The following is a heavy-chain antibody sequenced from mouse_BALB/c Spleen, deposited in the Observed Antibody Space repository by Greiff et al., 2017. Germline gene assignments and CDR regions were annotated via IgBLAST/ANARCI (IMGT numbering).Heavy chain of an antibody. V-gene: IGHV1-82*01. CDR1: GYAFSSSW. D-gene: IGHD2-1*01. Sequence: QVQLQQSGPELVKPGASVKISCKASGYAFSSSWMNWVKQRPGQGLEWIGRIYPGDGDTNYNGKFKGKATLTADKSSSTAYMQLSSLTSVDSAVYFCARGDGNSDYWGQGTTLTVSS. CDR2: IYPGDGDT. CDR3: ARGDGNSDY. J-gene: IGHJ2*01.